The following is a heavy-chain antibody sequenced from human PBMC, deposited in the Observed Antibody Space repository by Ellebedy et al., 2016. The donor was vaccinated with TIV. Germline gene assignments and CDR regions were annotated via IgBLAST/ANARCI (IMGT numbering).Heavy chain of an antibody. V-gene: IGHV1-46*04. CDR3: ARARSSGWLHTPDY. D-gene: IGHD6-19*01. CDR1: GYTFTSYF. Sequence: AASVKVSCKASGYTFTSYFMHWVRQAPGQGLEWMGIINPSVGSTTYAQKLQGRVTMTRGTSTSTVYMELSSLRSEDTAVYYCARARSSGWLHTPDYWGQGTLVTVSS. J-gene: IGHJ4*02. CDR2: INPSVGST.